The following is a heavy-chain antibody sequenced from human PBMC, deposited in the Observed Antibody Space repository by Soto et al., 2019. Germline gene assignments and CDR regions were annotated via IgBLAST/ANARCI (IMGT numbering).Heavy chain of an antibody. D-gene: IGHD2-15*01. Sequence: PGGSLRLSCAASGFTFSSYAMSWVRQAPGKGLEWVSAISGSGGSTYYADSVKGRFTISRDNSKNTLYLQMNSLRAEDTAVYYCAKDGACSGGRCYYYFDYWGQGTLVTVSS. CDR2: ISGSGGST. J-gene: IGHJ4*02. CDR1: GFTFSSYA. CDR3: AKDGACSGGRCYYYFDY. V-gene: IGHV3-23*01.